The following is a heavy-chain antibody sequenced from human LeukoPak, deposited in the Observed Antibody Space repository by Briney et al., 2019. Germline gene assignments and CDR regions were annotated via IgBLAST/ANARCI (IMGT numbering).Heavy chain of an antibody. CDR3: ARDSGYCSGGSCYDYYGMDV. D-gene: IGHD2-15*01. CDR1: GGSISSSSYY. V-gene: IGHV4-39*07. J-gene: IGHJ6*02. CDR2: IYYSGST. Sequence: PSETLSLTCTVSGGSISSSSYYWGWIRQPPGKGLEWIGSIYYSGSTYYNPSLKSRVTISVDTSKNQFSLKLSSVTAADTAVYYCARDSGYCSGGSCYDYYGMDVWGQGTTVTVSS.